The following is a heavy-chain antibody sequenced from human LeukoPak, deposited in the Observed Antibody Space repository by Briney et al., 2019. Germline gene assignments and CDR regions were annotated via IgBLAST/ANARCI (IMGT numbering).Heavy chain of an antibody. CDR3: ARVGVTKLDYFDY. V-gene: IGHV4-59*12. Sequence: PSETLSLTCTVSGDSFSSYYWSWIRQPPGKGLEWIGYIFYSGSTDYNPSLKSRVTISLDTSKNQFSLRLTSVTAADTAMYYCARVGVTKLDYFDYWGQGTLVTVSS. D-gene: IGHD2-21*02. J-gene: IGHJ4*02. CDR2: IFYSGST. CDR1: GDSFSSYY.